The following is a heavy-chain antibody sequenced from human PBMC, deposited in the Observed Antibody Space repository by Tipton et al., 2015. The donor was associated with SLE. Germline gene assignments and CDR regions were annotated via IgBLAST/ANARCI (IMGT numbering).Heavy chain of an antibody. J-gene: IGHJ4*02. CDR1: GGSISSGDYY. CDR2: IYYSGST. CDR3: ARENHYYDSSGYYYGYYFDY. D-gene: IGHD3-22*01. V-gene: IGHV4-30-4*01. Sequence: TLSLTCTVSGGSISSGDYYWSWIRQPPGKGLEWIGYIYYSGSTNYNPSLKSRVTISVDTSKNQFSLKLSSVTAADTAVYYCARENHYYDSSGYYYGYYFDYWGQGTLVTVSS.